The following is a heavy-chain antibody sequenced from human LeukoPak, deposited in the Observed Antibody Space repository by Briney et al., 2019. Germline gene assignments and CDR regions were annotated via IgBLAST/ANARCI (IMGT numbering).Heavy chain of an antibody. Sequence: PGESLSLSCAASGVTFSSYAMSWVRQAPGKGVEWVSTINGSGDRKYYTDSVKGRFTISRVSSENNLYLQMNSLRADDTAVYYCAKDPYSSSYYGPGYLGQGTLVTVSS. CDR3: AKDPYSSSYYGPGY. CDR1: GVTFSSYA. J-gene: IGHJ4*02. D-gene: IGHD6-19*01. CDR2: INGSGDRK. V-gene: IGHV3-23*01.